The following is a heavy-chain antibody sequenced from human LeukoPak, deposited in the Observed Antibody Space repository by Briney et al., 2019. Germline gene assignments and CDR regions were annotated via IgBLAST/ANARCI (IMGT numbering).Heavy chain of an antibody. Sequence: GGSLRLSCVASGFPFSSYWMTWVRQASEKGLAWVANIKQDGSKKSYVDSVKGRFTISRDNAKNSLYLQMNSLRAEDTAIYYCARNENSGWGYFDYWGQGTLVTVSS. CDR2: IKQDGSKK. CDR1: GFPFSSYW. J-gene: IGHJ4*02. CDR3: ARNENSGWGYFDY. V-gene: IGHV3-7*01. D-gene: IGHD5-12*01.